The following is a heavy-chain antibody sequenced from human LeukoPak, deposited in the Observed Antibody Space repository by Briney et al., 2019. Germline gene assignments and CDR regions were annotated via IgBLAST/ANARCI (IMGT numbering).Heavy chain of an antibody. CDR2: ISSSGSTI. V-gene: IGHV3-48*03. J-gene: IGHJ4*02. CDR1: GFTFSSYE. D-gene: IGHD3-22*01. CDR3: AREGGHSSGYHPPFDY. Sequence: PGGSLRLSCAASGFTFSSYEMNWVRQAPGKGLEWVSYISSSGSTIYYADSVKGRFTISRDNAKNSLYLQMNSLRAEDPAVYYCAREGGHSSGYHPPFDYWGQGTLVTVSS.